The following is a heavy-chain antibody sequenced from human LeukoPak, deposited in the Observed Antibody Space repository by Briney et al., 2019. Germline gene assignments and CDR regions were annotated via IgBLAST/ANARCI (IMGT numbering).Heavy chain of an antibody. V-gene: IGHV3-23*01. CDR3: AKHGVPAAPYYYYYYYMDV. CDR1: GFTLSSYA. CDR2: ISGSGGST. J-gene: IGHJ6*03. D-gene: IGHD2-2*01. Sequence: GGSLRLSCAASGFTLSSYAMSWVRQAPGKGLEWVSAISGSGGSTYYADSVKGRFTISRDNSKNTLYLQMNSLRAEDTAVYYCAKHGVPAAPYYYYYYYMDVWGKGTTVTVSS.